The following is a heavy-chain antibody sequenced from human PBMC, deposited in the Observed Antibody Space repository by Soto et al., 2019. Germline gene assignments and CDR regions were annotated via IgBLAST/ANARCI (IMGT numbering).Heavy chain of an antibody. Sequence: EVQLVASGGGLVQPGGSLRLSCVASGFSLSDHYMDWVRQAPGKGLEWLGLIRNETYGYTTNYAACVKGRFTISRDDSKNSLFLHMDSLTAEDAAIYYCEAVNWNRDDLPWGQGTLVTVSS. CDR2: IRNETYGYTT. CDR3: EAVNWNRDDLP. D-gene: IGHD1-1*01. V-gene: IGHV3-72*01. CDR1: GFSLSDHY. J-gene: IGHJ4*02.